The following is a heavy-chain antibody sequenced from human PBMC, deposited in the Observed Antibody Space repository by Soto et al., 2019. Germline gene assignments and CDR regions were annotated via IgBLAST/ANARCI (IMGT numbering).Heavy chain of an antibody. J-gene: IGHJ6*02. CDR3: ASIAETTPTRPNHYGMDV. CDR1: GGTFSSYA. V-gene: IGHV1-69*13. D-gene: IGHD1-1*01. Sequence: SVKVSCKASGGTFSSYAISWVRQAPGQGLEWMGGSIPIFGTAHYAQKFQGRGAITAGESRSTAYMELSSLRSGDTAVYYCASIAETTPTRPNHYGMDVGGQG. CDR2: SIPIFGTA.